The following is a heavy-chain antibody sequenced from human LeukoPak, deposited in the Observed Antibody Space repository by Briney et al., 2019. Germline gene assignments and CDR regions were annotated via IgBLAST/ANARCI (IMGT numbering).Heavy chain of an antibody. J-gene: IGHJ4*02. Sequence: GGSLRLSCAGSGFTFRNYGMQWVRQAPGKGLDWVTFISYDGSNKYYGNSVKGRFTISRDNSKKTVYLQMTSLRAEDTAGYYCAMIRGNSSSNWYFDYWGQGTLVTVSS. CDR1: GFTFRNYG. CDR2: ISYDGSNK. D-gene: IGHD4-11*01. CDR3: AMIRGNSSSNWYFDY. V-gene: IGHV3-30*03.